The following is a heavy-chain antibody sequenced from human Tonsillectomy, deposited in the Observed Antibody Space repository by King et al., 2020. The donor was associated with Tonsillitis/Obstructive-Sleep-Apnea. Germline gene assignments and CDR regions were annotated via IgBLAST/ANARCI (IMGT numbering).Heavy chain of an antibody. V-gene: IGHV3-30*04. CDR3: AKDGAHTGYDWMAY. Sequence: VQLVESGGGVVQPGRSLRLSCAASGFSFSTYAIHWVRQAPGKGLEWVAVISYDGSKKNYADSVKGRFTISRDNSENTVYLQMNSLRPEDTAVYYCAKDGAHTGYDWMAYWGQGTLITVSS. D-gene: IGHD5-12*01. CDR2: ISYDGSKK. J-gene: IGHJ4*02. CDR1: GFSFSTYA.